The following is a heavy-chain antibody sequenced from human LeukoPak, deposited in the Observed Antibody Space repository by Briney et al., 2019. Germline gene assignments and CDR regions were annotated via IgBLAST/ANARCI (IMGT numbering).Heavy chain of an antibody. CDR1: GGTFSSYA. D-gene: IGHD2-2*01. CDR3: ARLCSSTSCYRGPYFDY. J-gene: IGHJ4*02. Sequence: ASVKVSCKASGGTFSSYAISWVRQAPGQGLEGMGGIIPIFGTANYAQKFQGRVTITADESTSTAYMELSSLRSEDTAVYYCARLCSSTSCYRGPYFDYWGQGTLVTVSS. V-gene: IGHV1-69*13. CDR2: IIPIFGTA.